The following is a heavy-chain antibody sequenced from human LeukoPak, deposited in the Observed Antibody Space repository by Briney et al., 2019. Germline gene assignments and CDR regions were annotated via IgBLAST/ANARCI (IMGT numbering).Heavy chain of an antibody. CDR3: ARGRAGPPYYFDY. Sequence: PSQTLSLTCTVSGGSISSGSYYWSWIRQPAGKGLEWIGRIYTSGSTNYNPSLKSRVTISVDTSKNQFPLKLSSVTAADTAVYYCARGRAGPPYYFDYWGQGTLVTVSS. J-gene: IGHJ4*02. V-gene: IGHV4-61*02. CDR1: GGSISSGSYY. CDR2: IYTSGST.